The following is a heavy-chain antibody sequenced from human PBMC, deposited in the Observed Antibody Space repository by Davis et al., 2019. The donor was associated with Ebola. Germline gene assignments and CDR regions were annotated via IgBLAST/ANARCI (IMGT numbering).Heavy chain of an antibody. Sequence: SETLSLTCVVTGGSLSGFSWSWVRQPPGGGLEWIGDINPRGRTNYNPSRRSRATISMDTSANRLSLSLGSVTAADTAVYYCAFIGTSSWYDYWGQGTLVIVSS. CDR3: AFIGTSSWYDY. CDR2: INPRGRT. J-gene: IGHJ4*02. CDR1: GGSLSGFS. V-gene: IGHV4-34*01. D-gene: IGHD6-13*01.